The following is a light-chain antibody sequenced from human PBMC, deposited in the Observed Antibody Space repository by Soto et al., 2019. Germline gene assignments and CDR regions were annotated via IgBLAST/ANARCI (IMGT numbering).Light chain of an antibody. CDR3: QQYDNLPPI. Sequence: DIKMTQSPSSLSASVGDRVTITCQASQDISNYLNWYQQKPGKAPKLLIYDASNLETGVPSRFSGSGSGTDFTCTISSLQPEDIATYYGQQYDNLPPIFGTGTKVDIK. CDR2: DAS. CDR1: QDISNY. J-gene: IGKJ3*01. V-gene: IGKV1-33*01.